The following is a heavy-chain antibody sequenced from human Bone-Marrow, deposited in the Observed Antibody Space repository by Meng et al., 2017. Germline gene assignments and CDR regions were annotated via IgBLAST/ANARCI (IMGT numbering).Heavy chain of an antibody. CDR1: GFTFSSYE. Sequence: GGSMRLFCAASGFTFSSYEMNWVRQAPGKGLEGVSYISSSGSTIYYADSVRGRFTISGDNAKNSLYLQMNSLRAEETAVYYCAREDYWGQGTRVTVSS. J-gene: IGHJ4*02. CDR3: AREDY. CDR2: ISSSGSTI. V-gene: IGHV3-48*03.